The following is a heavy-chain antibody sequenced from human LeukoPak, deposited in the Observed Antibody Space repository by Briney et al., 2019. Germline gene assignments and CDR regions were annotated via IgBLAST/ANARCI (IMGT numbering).Heavy chain of an antibody. CDR1: GFSFSDFY. CDR3: AKGGAARFDY. D-gene: IGHD5-18*01. J-gene: IGHJ4*02. CDR2: MSSSGSTI. V-gene: IGHV3-11*01. Sequence: GGSLRLSCAASGFSFSDFYMSWIRQAPGKGLEWVSYMSSSGSTIYYADSVKGRFTISRDNSKNTLYLQMNSLRAEDTAVYYCAKGGAARFDYWGQGTLVTVSS.